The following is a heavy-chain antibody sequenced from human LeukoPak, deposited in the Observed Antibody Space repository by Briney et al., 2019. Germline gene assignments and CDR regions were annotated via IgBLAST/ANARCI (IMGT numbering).Heavy chain of an antibody. CDR3: AREDGYSQADS. V-gene: IGHV4-61*01. CDR2: IYYTGST. J-gene: IGHJ4*02. CDR1: GGSVNSGSYY. Sequence: PSETLSLTCTVSGGSVNSGSYYWSWIRQPPGKGLEWIGYIYYTGSTYYNPSLKRRVTISLDTSKNQFSLLLSSVTAADTAVYYCAREDGYSQADSWGQGILVTVSS. D-gene: IGHD5-24*01.